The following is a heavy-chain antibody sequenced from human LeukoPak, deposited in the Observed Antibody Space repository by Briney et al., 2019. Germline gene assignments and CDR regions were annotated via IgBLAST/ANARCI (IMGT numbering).Heavy chain of an antibody. Sequence: PSETLSLTCTVSGGSIRNYYWSWIRQPPGKGLEWIGYVYYSGSTDYNPSLKSRVTISVDTSKNQFSLKLSSVTAADTAVYYCAKDMVRGVIGAFDIWGQGTMVTVSS. D-gene: IGHD3-10*01. CDR2: VYYSGST. V-gene: IGHV4-59*12. CDR1: GGSIRNYY. J-gene: IGHJ3*02. CDR3: AKDMVRGVIGAFDI.